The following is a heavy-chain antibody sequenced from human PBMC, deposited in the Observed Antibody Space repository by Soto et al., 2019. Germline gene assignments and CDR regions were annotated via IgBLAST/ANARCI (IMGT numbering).Heavy chain of an antibody. Sequence: GGSLRLSCAASGFTFSSYAMNWVRQAPGKGLEWVAVIWYDGSNKYYADSVKGRFTISRDNSKDTLYLQMNSLRAEDTAVYYCASEYCSGGSCYYYGMDVWGQGTTVTVSS. J-gene: IGHJ6*02. CDR1: GFTFSSYA. V-gene: IGHV3-33*08. CDR2: IWYDGSNK. D-gene: IGHD2-15*01. CDR3: ASEYCSGGSCYYYGMDV.